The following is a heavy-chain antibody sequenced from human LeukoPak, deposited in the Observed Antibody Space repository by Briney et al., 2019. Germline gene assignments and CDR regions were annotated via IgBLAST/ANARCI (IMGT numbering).Heavy chain of an antibody. CDR2: ISSSGNSI. D-gene: IGHD5-24*01. Sequence: GGSLRLSCAASGFIFNTYEMNWVRQAPGKGLEWVAYISSSGNSIYYADSVKGRFTISRDNAKNTLYLQMNSLRAEDTAVYYCARDREIWLPHNWFDPWGQGTLVTVSS. J-gene: IGHJ5*02. CDR1: GFIFNTYE. V-gene: IGHV3-48*03. CDR3: ARDREIWLPHNWFDP.